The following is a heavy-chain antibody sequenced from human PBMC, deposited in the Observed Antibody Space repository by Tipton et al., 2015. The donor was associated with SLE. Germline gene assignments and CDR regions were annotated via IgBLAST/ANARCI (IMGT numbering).Heavy chain of an antibody. CDR2: IYHSGST. V-gene: IGHV4-38-2*01. Sequence: TLSLTCAVSGYSISSGYYWGWIRQPPGKGLEWIGSIYHSGSTYYNPSLKSRVTISVDTSKNQFSLKLSSMTAADTAVYYCARAALPNYFDYWGQGTLVTVSS. J-gene: IGHJ4*02. D-gene: IGHD6-13*01. CDR1: GYSISSGYY. CDR3: ARAALPNYFDY.